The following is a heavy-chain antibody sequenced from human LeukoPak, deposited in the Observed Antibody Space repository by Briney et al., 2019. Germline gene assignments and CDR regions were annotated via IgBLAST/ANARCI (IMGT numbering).Heavy chain of an antibody. J-gene: IGHJ6*03. CDR2: MNPNNGNT. D-gene: IGHD3-16*01. CDR3: ARLHWESGGIYFYYYMDV. V-gene: IGHV1-8*02. CDR1: GYTFTSYD. Sequence: ASVKVSCKASGYTFTSYDINWVRQAPGQGLEWMASMNPNNGNTAYARKFQGRVTMTRDTSTGTAYLELSALRSEDTAVYYCARLHWESGGIYFYYYMDVWGKGTTVTVSS.